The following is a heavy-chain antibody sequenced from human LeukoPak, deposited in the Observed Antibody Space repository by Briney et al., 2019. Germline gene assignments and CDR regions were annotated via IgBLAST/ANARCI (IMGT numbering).Heavy chain of an antibody. V-gene: IGHV4-59*01. CDR3: ARLRDYSSAFDI. J-gene: IGHJ3*02. Sequence: SETLSLTCTVSGGSISSYYWSWIRQPPGKGLEWIGYIYYSGSTNYNPSLKSRVTISVDTSKNQFSLKLSSVTAADTAVYYYARLRDYSSAFDIWGQGTMVTVSS. D-gene: IGHD2-15*01. CDR2: IYYSGST. CDR1: GGSISSYY.